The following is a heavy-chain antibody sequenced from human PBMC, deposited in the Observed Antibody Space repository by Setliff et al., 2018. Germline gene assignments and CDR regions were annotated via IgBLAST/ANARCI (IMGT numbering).Heavy chain of an antibody. D-gene: IGHD3-9*01. CDR3: ARDPLPKHYDVVTGYYSAPNYYHMDV. CDR1: GYTFTDYY. J-gene: IGHJ6*04. V-gene: IGHV1-2*02. CDR2: INPKNNDT. Sequence: GASVKVSCKTSGYTFTDYYIHWVRQAPGEGLEWMGWINPKNNDTSYAQKFLGSVTMTRDTSISAAYMELITLRSDDTALHYCARDPLPKHYDVVTGYYSAPNYYHMDVCGKGTTVTVSS.